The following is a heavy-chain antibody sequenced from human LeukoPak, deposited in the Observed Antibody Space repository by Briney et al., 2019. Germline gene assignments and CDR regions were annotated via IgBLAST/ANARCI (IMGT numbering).Heavy chain of an antibody. CDR1: GFTFSSYA. D-gene: IGHD3-16*01. CDR2: ISGSGGST. J-gene: IGHJ4*02. V-gene: IGHV3-23*01. CDR3: AKLSIPSPVSRLGTGFGY. Sequence: PGGSLRLSCAASGFTFSSYAMSWVRQAPGKGLAWVSAISGSGGSTYYADSVKGRFTISRDNSKNTLYLQMNSLRAEDTAVYYCAKLSIPSPVSRLGTGFGYWGQGTLVTVSS.